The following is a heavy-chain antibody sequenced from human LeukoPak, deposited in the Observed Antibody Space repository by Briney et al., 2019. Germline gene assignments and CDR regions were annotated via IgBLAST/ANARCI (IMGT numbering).Heavy chain of an antibody. V-gene: IGHV3-7*01. CDR1: GFTFSSYW. CDR2: IKQDGSEK. CDR3: AALSLYYYGSGTPLQPFDY. D-gene: IGHD3-10*01. Sequence: PGGSLRLSCAASGFTFSSYWMSWVRQAPGKGLEWVANIKQDGSEKYYVDSVKGRFTISRDNAKNTLYLQMNSLRAEDTAVYYCAALSLYYYGSGTPLQPFDYWGQGTLVTVSS. J-gene: IGHJ4*02.